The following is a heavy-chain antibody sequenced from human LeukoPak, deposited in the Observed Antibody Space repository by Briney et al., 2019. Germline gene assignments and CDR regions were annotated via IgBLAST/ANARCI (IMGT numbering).Heavy chain of an antibody. Sequence: SETLSLTCRVLDGSISSSSYYWGWIRQPPGKGLEWIGSIYYSGSTYYNPSLKSRVTISVDTSKNQFSLKLSSVTAADTAVYYCARHVIGGSAQYYFDYWGQGTLVTLSS. CDR1: DGSISSSSYY. CDR3: ARHVIGGSAQYYFDY. D-gene: IGHD3-10*01. CDR2: IYYSGST. J-gene: IGHJ4*02. V-gene: IGHV4-39*01.